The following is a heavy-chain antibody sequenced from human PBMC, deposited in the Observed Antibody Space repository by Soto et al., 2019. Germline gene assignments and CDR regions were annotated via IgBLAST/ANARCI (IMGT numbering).Heavy chain of an antibody. J-gene: IGHJ4*02. D-gene: IGHD3-10*01. CDR3: AKGPWFGELDY. CDR2: ISGSGGST. CDR1: GFTFSSYA. V-gene: IGHV3-23*01. Sequence: GGSLRLSCAASGFTFSSYAMTWVRQAPGKGLEWVSIISGSGGSTYYADSVKGRFTTSRDNSKNTLSLQINSLRVEDTAVYHCAKGPWFGELDYWGQGTLVTVSS.